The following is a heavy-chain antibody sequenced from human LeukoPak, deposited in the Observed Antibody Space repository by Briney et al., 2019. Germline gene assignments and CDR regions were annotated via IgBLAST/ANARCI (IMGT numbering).Heavy chain of an antibody. CDR3: ARESSIAAAGFASFDY. J-gene: IGHJ4*02. D-gene: IGHD6-13*01. CDR1: GFTVSSNY. V-gene: IGHV3-66*01. Sequence: GGSLRLSCAASGFTVSSNYMSWVRQAPGKGLEWVSVIYSGGSTYYADSVKGRFTISRDNSKNTLYLQMNSLRAEDTAVYYCARESSIAAAGFASFDYWGQGTLVTVSS. CDR2: IYSGGST.